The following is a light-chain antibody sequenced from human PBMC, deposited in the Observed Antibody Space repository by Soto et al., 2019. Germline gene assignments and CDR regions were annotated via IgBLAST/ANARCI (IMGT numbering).Light chain of an antibody. V-gene: IGKV3-20*01. Sequence: ETVLTQSPGPLSLSPGERATLSCRASQSVGSTYLAWYQQKPGQAPRLLIYDTFNRATGIPYRFSGSGSGTDFTLTISRLEPEDFAVYHCQQYGNPPWTFGQGTKLEIK. J-gene: IGKJ2*01. CDR2: DTF. CDR1: QSVGSTY. CDR3: QQYGNPPWT.